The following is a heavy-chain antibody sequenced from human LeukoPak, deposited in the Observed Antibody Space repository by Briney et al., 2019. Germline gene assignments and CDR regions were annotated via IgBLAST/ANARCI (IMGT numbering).Heavy chain of an antibody. V-gene: IGHV3-15*01. CDR3: TTDPQQLAFYYFDY. Sequence: KSKTDGGTTDYAAPVKGRFTISRDDSKNTLYLQMNSLKTEDTAVYYCTTDPQQLAFYYFDYWGQGNLVTVSS. J-gene: IGHJ4*02. D-gene: IGHD6-13*01. CDR2: KSKTDGGTT.